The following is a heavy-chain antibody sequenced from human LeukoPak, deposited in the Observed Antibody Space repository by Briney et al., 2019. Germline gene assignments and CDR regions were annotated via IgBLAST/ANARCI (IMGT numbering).Heavy chain of an antibody. CDR2: IYYSGST. J-gene: IGHJ4*02. D-gene: IGHD3-22*01. V-gene: IGHV4-39*07. CDR1: GGSISSSSFY. Sequence: SETLSLTCTVSGGSISSSSFYWGWIRQPPGKGLEWIGSIYYSGSTYYNPSLKSRVTISVDTSKNQFSLKLSSVTAADTAVYYCARDLPYYYDSSGYYYSAVSDYWGQGTLVTVSS. CDR3: ARDLPYYYDSSGYYYSAVSDY.